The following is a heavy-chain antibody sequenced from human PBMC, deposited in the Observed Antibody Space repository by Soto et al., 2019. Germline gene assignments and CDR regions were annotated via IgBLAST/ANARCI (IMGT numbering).Heavy chain of an antibody. CDR2: IYSGGST. J-gene: IGHJ4*02. D-gene: IGHD6-19*01. CDR1: GFTVSSNY. CDR3: ARDPMNIAVAGY. Sequence: EVQLVESGGGLIQPGGSLRLSCAASGFTVSSNYMSWVRQAPGKGLEWVSVIYSGGSTKYADSVKGRFTISRDTSKNTLYLEMKSLRAEDTAVYYCARDPMNIAVAGYWGQGTLVTVSS. V-gene: IGHV3-53*01.